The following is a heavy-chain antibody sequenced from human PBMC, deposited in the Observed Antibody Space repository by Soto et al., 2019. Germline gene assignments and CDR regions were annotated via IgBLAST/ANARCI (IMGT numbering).Heavy chain of an antibody. CDR1: GFTFTSSA. Sequence: ASVKVSCKASGFTFTSSAVQWVRQARGQRLEWIGWIVVGSGNTNYAQKFQERVTITRDMSTSTAYMELSSLRSEDTAVYYCAADPYYYDSSGYYSGDLSAFDIWGQGTMVTVSS. J-gene: IGHJ3*02. D-gene: IGHD3-22*01. CDR3: AADPYYYDSSGYYSGDLSAFDI. V-gene: IGHV1-58*01. CDR2: IVVGSGNT.